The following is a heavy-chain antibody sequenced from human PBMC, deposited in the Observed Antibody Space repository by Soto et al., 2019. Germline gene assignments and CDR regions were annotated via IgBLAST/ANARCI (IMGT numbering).Heavy chain of an antibody. V-gene: IGHV3-23*01. D-gene: IGHD6-13*01. CDR2: ISGSGGST. J-gene: IGHJ6*02. Sequence: EVQLLESGGGLVQPGGSLRLSCAASGFTFSSYAMSWVRQAPGKGLEWVAAISGSGGSTYYADSVKGRFTISRDTSKNTLYLQMNSLRAEDTAVYYCARYSSSCFRSGMDVWGQGTTVTVSS. CDR3: ARYSSSCFRSGMDV. CDR1: GFTFSSYA.